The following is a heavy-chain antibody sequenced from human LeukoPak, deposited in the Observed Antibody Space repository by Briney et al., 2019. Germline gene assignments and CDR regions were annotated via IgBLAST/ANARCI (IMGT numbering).Heavy chain of an antibody. Sequence: SEILSLTCTVYGGSFTDYFWTWIRQSPGKGLEWIGKINDYTGDTNHNPSLNSRVSISLEKSKNQFSLELRSVTAADTAVYYCARGRIAKIVVVHNFSYGMDVWGQGTTVTVSS. CDR1: GGSFTDYF. D-gene: IGHD3-22*01. CDR3: ARGRIAKIVVVHNFSYGMDV. V-gene: IGHV4-34*01. CDR2: INDYTGDT. J-gene: IGHJ6*02.